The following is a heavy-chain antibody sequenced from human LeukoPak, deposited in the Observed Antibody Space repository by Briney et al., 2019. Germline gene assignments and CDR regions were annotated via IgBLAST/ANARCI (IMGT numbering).Heavy chain of an antibody. Sequence: PGGSLRLSCAASGFTFSSYGMSWVRQAPGTGLEWVSGISGSGGSTYYADSVKGRFTISRDNSKNTLYLQMNSLRAEDTAVYYCARRMSGSGNYYFEYWGQGTLVTVSS. V-gene: IGHV3-23*01. CDR2: ISGSGGST. D-gene: IGHD3-10*01. CDR1: GFTFSSYG. J-gene: IGHJ4*02. CDR3: ARRMSGSGNYYFEY.